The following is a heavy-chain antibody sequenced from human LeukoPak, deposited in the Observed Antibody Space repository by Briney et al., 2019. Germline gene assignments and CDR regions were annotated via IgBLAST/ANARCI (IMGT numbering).Heavy chain of an antibody. V-gene: IGHV3-74*01. J-gene: IGHJ5*02. CDR1: GFTFSSYC. CDR3: AREQSDFWSGYYSEVWFDP. CDR2: INSDGSST. Sequence: HSGGSLRLSCAASGFTFSSYCMHWVRHAPGKGLVWVSRINSDGSSTSYADSVKGRFTISRDNAKNTLYLQMNSLRAEDTAVYYCAREQSDFWSGYYSEVWFDPWGQGTLVTVSS. D-gene: IGHD3-3*01.